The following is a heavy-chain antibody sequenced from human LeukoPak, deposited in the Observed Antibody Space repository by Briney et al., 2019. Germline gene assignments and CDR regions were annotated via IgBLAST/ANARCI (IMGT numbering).Heavy chain of an antibody. D-gene: IGHD3-10*01. CDR1: GFTFSTYS. CDR2: ISTTRNYI. V-gene: IGHV3-21*06. Sequence: GGSLRLSCAASGFTFSTYSLNWVRQAPGKGLEWVSSISTTRNYIFYADSVKGRFTLSRDNAKNSLYLQMNSLRAEDTAVYYCARGIYGSGSSWFDPWGQGTLVTVSS. J-gene: IGHJ5*02. CDR3: ARGIYGSGSSWFDP.